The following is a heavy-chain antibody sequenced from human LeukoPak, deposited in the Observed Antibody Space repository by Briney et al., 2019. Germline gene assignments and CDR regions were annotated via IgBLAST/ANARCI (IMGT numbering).Heavy chain of an antibody. CDR2: ISYDGTNK. CDR3: ARGSWRLVRGAASFEF. Sequence: GRSLRLSCAASGFTFSSYAMHWVRQAAGKGLEWVAIISYDGTNKDYADSVKGRFTISRDNSKNTLYLKMNSLRTEDTAVYYCARGSWRLVRGAASFEFWGQGALVTVSS. V-gene: IGHV3-30-3*01. CDR1: GFTFSSYA. J-gene: IGHJ4*02. D-gene: IGHD3-10*01.